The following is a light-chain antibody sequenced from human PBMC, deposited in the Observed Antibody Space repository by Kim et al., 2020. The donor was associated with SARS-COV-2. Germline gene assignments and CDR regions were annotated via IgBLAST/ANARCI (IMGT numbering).Light chain of an antibody. J-gene: IGLJ3*02. CDR1: SGHTNYA. V-gene: IGLV4-69*01. Sequence: QLVLTQSPSASASLGASVKLTCTLSSGHTNYAITWHQQQPEKGPRYLMKVTSDGSHSKGDGIPDRFSGSSSGAERYLTISSLQSEDEADYYCQTWGSGIQVFGGGTKLTVL. CDR3: QTWGSGIQV. CDR2: VTSDGSH.